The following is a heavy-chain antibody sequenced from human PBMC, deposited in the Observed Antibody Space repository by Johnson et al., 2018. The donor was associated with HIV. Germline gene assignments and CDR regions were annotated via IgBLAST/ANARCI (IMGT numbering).Heavy chain of an antibody. D-gene: IGHD3-16*01. CDR3: TTERGDPLIGADAFDI. CDR2: IKSKTDGGTT. J-gene: IGHJ3*02. V-gene: IGHV3-15*01. Sequence: VQLVESGGGLVKPGGSLRLSCAASGFTFSNAWMSWVRQAPGKGLEWVGRIKSKTDGGTTDYAAPVKGRFTISRDDSKNTLYLQMNSLKTEYTAVYYCTTERGDPLIGADAFDIWGQGTMVTVSS. CDR1: GFTFSNAW.